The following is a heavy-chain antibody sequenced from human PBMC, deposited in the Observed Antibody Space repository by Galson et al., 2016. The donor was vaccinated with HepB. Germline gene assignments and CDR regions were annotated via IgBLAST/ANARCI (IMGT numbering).Heavy chain of an antibody. CDR2: MSHRGST. D-gene: IGHD2-2*01. J-gene: IGHJ5*02. Sequence: SETLSLTCTVSGGSISSRSYYWSWIRQPPGKGLEWIGSMSHRGSTYYKPSLKSRVTISVDTSKNHFSLNLGSVTAADTAVYYCARNGFQLISGTLHNWFDPWGQGTLVTVSS. V-gene: IGHV4-39*02. CDR3: ARNGFQLISGTLHNWFDP. CDR1: GGSISSRSYY.